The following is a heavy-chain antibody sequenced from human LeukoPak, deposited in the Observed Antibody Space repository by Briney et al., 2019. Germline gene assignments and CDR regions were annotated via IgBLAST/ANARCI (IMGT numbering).Heavy chain of an antibody. CDR3: ARDSDYLREYYFYGMDV. CDR2: IIYSGST. CDR1: GGSISSSPYY. V-gene: IGHV4-39*07. D-gene: IGHD4-11*01. J-gene: IGHJ6*02. Sequence: SGTLSLTCSVSGGSISSSPYYWGWIRQPPGKGLEWIGSIIYSGSTNYNPSLKSRVTISVDTSKNQFSLKLTSVTAADTAVYYCARDSDYLREYYFYGMDVWGQGTTVTVSS.